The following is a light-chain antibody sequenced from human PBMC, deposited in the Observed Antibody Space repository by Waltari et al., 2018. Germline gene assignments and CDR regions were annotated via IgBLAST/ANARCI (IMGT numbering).Light chain of an antibody. Sequence: EIVLTQSPAIVSLSPGERATLSCSASHSVGWYLAWYQQRPGQSPRLLIYDASNRATGIPARFSGSGSETDFTLTISSREPEDFAVYYCQQRSTWPLTFGGGTRVEI. CDR2: DAS. J-gene: IGKJ4*01. CDR3: QQRSTWPLT. V-gene: IGKV3-11*01. CDR1: HSVGWY.